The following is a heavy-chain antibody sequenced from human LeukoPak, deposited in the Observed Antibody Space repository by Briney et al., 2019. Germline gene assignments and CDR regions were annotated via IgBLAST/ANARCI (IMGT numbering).Heavy chain of an antibody. CDR2: IYYSGST. D-gene: IGHD3-16*01. CDR1: GGSVSSGSYY. V-gene: IGHV4-61*01. Sequence: SETLSLTCTVSGGSVSSGSYYWSWIRQPPGKGLEWIGYIYYSGSTNYNPSLKSRVTISVDTSKNQFSLKLSSVTAADTAVYYCARDLREDSHSYDAFNIWGQGTMVSVSS. J-gene: IGHJ3*02. CDR3: ARDLREDSHSYDAFNI.